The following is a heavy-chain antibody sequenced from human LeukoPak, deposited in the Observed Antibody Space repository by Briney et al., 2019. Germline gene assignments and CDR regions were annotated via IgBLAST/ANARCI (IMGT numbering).Heavy chain of an antibody. D-gene: IGHD2-21*01. Sequence: GGSLRLSCVASGFTFSNSWMIWVRQAPGKGLEWVGRIKSKTDGGAIDYAAPVQGRFSISRDDSKDTMFLQMDNLKSDDTAVYYCATHIPWDIWGPGTMVTVSS. CDR3: ATHIPWDI. J-gene: IGHJ3*02. CDR1: GFTFSNSW. V-gene: IGHV3-15*01. CDR2: IKSKTDGGAI.